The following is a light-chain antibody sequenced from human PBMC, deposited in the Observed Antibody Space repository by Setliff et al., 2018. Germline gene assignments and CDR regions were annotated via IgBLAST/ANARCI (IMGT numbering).Light chain of an antibody. V-gene: IGLV2-14*03. Sequence: ALAQPASVSGSPGQSITISCTGTSTDVGGYNYVSWYQQHPGKAPKLMIYDVIQRPSGVSNRFSGSKSGNTASLTISGLQAEDAADYYCCSFTTSSTYVFGSGTKVTVL. CDR1: STDVGGYNY. J-gene: IGLJ1*01. CDR3: CSFTTSSTYV. CDR2: DVI.